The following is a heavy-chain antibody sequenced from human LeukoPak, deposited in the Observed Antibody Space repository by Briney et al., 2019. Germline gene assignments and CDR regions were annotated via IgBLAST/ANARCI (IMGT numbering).Heavy chain of an antibody. CDR3: AKGGYYERPWYFDY. J-gene: IGHJ4*02. Sequence: GRSLRLSSAASGFTFSHYAMHWVRQAPGKGLEWVAVISFDGTNKFYADSVKGRFTISRDNSKNALYLQMNSLRAEDTAVYYCAKGGYYERPWYFDYWGRGTLVTVSS. V-gene: IGHV3-30*18. CDR2: ISFDGTNK. CDR1: GFTFSHYA. D-gene: IGHD3-22*01.